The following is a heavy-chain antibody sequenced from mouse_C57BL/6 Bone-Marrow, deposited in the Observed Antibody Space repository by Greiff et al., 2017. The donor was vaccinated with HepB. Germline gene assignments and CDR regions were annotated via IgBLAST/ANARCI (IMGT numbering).Heavy chain of an antibody. J-gene: IGHJ4*01. CDR2: ISDGGSYT. CDR3: ARDYGSPYYYAMDY. D-gene: IGHD1-1*01. V-gene: IGHV5-4*01. CDR1: GFTFSSYA. Sequence: EVQVVESGGGLVKPGGSLKLSCAASGFTFSSYAMSWVRQTPEKRLEWVATISDGGSYTYYPDNVKGRFTISRDNAKNNLYLQMSHLKSEDTAMYYGARDYGSPYYYAMDYWGQGTSVTVSS.